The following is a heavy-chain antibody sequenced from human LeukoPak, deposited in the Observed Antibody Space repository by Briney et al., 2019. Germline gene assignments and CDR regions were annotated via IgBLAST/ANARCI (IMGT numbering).Heavy chain of an antibody. J-gene: IGHJ4*02. V-gene: IGHV3-64D*06. Sequence: GGSLRLSCSASGFTFSSYAMHCVRQAPGKGLEYVSAISSNGGSTYYADSVKGRFTISRDNSKNTLYLQMSSLRAEDTAVYYCVKALRLSFMVLGVIRDYWGQGTLVTVSS. D-gene: IGHD3-10*01. CDR3: VKALRLSFMVLGVIRDY. CDR2: ISSNGGST. CDR1: GFTFSSYA.